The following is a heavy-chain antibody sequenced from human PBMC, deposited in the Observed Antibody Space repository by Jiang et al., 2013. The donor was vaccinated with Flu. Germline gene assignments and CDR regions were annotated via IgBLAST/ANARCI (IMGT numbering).Heavy chain of an antibody. J-gene: IGHJ4*02. CDR3: ARDGCSGGSCLFFAY. CDR2: IDSSSGTI. Sequence: PGKGTWSGFLYIDSSSGTIYYSDAVKGRFTISRDNAKNSLYLQMNSLRAEDTAVYYCARDGCSGGSCLFFAYWGQGVLVTVSS. V-gene: IGHV3-48*01. D-gene: IGHD2-15*01.